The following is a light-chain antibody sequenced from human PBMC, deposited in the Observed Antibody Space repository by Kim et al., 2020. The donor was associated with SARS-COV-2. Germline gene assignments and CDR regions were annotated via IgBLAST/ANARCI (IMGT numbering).Light chain of an antibody. V-gene: IGKV3-11*01. CDR3: QQRSNWPLT. Sequence: EIVLTQSPATLSLSPGERATLSCRASQSVSSYLAWYQQKPGQAPRLLIYDASNRATGIPARFSGSGSGTDFTLTISSLEPEDFALYYCQQRSNWPLTFGGGTQVDIK. CDR1: QSVSSY. J-gene: IGKJ4*01. CDR2: DAS.